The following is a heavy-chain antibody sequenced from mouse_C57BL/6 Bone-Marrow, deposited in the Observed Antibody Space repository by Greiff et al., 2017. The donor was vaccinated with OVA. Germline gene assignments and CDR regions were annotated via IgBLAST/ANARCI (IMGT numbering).Heavy chain of an antibody. V-gene: IGHV1-59*01. J-gene: IGHJ3*01. D-gene: IGHD1-1*01. Sequence: QVQLQQPGAELVRPGTSVKLSCKASGYTFTSYWMHWVKQRPGQGLEWIGVIDPSDSYTNYNQKFKGKATLTVDTSSSTAYMQLSSLTSEDSAVYDCARGDYYGSPWFAYWGQGTLVTVSA. CDR2: IDPSDSYT. CDR3: ARGDYYGSPWFAY. CDR1: GYTFTSYW.